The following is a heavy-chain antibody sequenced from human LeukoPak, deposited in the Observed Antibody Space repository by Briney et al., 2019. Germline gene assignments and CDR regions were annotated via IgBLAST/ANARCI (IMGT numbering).Heavy chain of an antibody. Sequence: SETLSLTCTVSGGSISSGSYYWSWIRQPAGKGLEWIGCIYTSGSTNYNPSLKSRVTISVDTSKNQFSLKLSSVTAEDTAVYYCARRIAAAGTPYDYWGQGTLVTVSS. J-gene: IGHJ4*02. V-gene: IGHV4-61*02. CDR1: GGSISSGSYY. D-gene: IGHD6-13*01. CDR3: ARRIAAAGTPYDY. CDR2: IYTSGST.